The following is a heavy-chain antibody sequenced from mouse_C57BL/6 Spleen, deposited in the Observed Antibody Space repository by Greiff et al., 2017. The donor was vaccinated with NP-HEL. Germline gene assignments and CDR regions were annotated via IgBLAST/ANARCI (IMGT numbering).Heavy chain of an antibody. CDR3: AKLGLPYWYFDV. Sequence: EVKLVESGGGLVKPGGSLKLSCAASGFTFSDYGMHWVRQAPEKGLEWVAYISSGSSTISYADTVKGRFTISRDNAKNTLFLQMTSLRSEDTAMYYCAKLGLPYWYFDVWGTGTTVTVSS. CDR1: GFTFSDYG. D-gene: IGHD4-1*01. V-gene: IGHV5-17*01. CDR2: ISSGSSTI. J-gene: IGHJ1*03.